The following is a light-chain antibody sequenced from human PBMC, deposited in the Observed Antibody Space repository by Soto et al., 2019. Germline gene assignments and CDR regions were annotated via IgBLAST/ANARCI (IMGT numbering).Light chain of an antibody. CDR2: GAS. CDR1: QTVTNNY. V-gene: IGKV3-20*01. J-gene: IGKJ4*01. Sequence: EIVLTQSPGTLCLSPGERATLSCRASQTVTNNYLAWYQQKPGQAPRLLIYGASRRATGIPDRFSGSGSGTDFTLTISRLEPEDFAVYYCQQYVSSPLTFGGGTKVDIK. CDR3: QQYVSSPLT.